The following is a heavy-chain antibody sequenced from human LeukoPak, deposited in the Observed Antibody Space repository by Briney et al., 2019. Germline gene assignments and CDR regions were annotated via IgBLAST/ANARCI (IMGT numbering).Heavy chain of an antibody. Sequence: SETLSLTCTVSGGSISSSSYYWGWIRQPPGKGLEWIGSIYYSGSTYYNPSLKSRVTISVDTYKNQFSLKLSSVTAADTAVYYCATGATIPAGFDFWGQGTLVTVSS. V-gene: IGHV4-39*07. D-gene: IGHD5-24*01. CDR2: IYYSGST. CDR3: ATGATIPAGFDF. J-gene: IGHJ4*02. CDR1: GGSISSSSYY.